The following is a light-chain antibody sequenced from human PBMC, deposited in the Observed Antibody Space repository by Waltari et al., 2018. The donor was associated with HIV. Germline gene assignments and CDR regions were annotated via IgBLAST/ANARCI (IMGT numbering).Light chain of an antibody. CDR3: STHTTTDTLM. V-gene: IGLV2-14*03. CDR1: TSDFGRYNS. Sequence: QSALTQPASVSGSPGQSVTISCTATTSDFGRYNSVSWYQQHPGNVPKVIIYEVTSRPSGVPHRCSGSRSGNTASLTISGLQADDEAVYYCSTHTTTDTLMFGGGTKLTVL. CDR2: EVT. J-gene: IGLJ3*02.